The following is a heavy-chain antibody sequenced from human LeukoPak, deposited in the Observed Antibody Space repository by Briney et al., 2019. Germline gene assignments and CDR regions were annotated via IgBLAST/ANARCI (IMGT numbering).Heavy chain of an antibody. CDR1: GGFISSSSYY. J-gene: IGHJ4*02. CDR2: IYYSGST. D-gene: IGHD6-13*01. V-gene: IGHV4-39*01. Sequence: PSETLSLTCTVSGGFISSSSYYWGWIRQPPGKGPEWIGSIYYSGSTYYNPSLKSRVTISVDTSKNQFSLKLSSVTAADTAVYYCARQGYGDSSSWFYFDYWGQGTLVTVSS. CDR3: ARQGYGDSSSWFYFDY.